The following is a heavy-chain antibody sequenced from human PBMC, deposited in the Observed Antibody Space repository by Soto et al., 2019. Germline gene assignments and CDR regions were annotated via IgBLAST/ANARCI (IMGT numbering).Heavy chain of an antibody. CDR3: ITCFWDYLGAYY. Sequence: EVQLVESGGDLVKPGGSLRLSCAASGFTFTNAWMNWVRQAPGKGLEWVVLIKSKTDGGTTDYAAPVKGRFTISRDDSKNTLYLQLNSLKTEDTAVYYCITCFWDYLGAYYWGQGTLVTVSS. J-gene: IGHJ4*02. V-gene: IGHV3-15*07. D-gene: IGHD1-7*01. CDR1: GFTFTNAW. CDR2: IKSKTDGGTT.